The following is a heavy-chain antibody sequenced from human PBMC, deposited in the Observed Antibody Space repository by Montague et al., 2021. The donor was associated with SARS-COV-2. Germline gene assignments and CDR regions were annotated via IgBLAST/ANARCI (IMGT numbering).Heavy chain of an antibody. J-gene: IGHJ6*03. V-gene: IGHV4-34*01. D-gene: IGHD2-2*02. CDR3: ARLGDGIVPSPILGLGPYYSFYYMDV. CDR2: ISQGGNT. CDR1: GGSFSPYY. Sequence: SETLSLTCAVSGGSFSPYYWSWIRQPPGKGLEWIGEISQGGNTKYNPSLQSRVSISLDTSRNQFSLKASSVTAADTAIYYCARLGDGIVPSPILGLGPYYSFYYMDVWGKGTTVTVSS.